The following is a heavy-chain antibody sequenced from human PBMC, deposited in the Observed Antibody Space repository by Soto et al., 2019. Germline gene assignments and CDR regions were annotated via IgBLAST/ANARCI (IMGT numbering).Heavy chain of an antibody. J-gene: IGHJ4*02. D-gene: IGHD3-10*01. Sequence: RRLSCAASGFTFSNAWMNWVRQAPGKGLEWVGRIKSKTDGGATEYAVPVKGRFTISRDDSKNTLYLQMNSLKIEDTAVYYCTYYHGSGTMYWGQGTLVTVSS. V-gene: IGHV3-15*01. CDR1: GFTFSNAW. CDR2: IKSKTDGGAT. CDR3: TYYHGSGTMY.